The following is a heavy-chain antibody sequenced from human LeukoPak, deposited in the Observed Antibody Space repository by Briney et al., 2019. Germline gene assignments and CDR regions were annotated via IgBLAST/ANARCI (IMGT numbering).Heavy chain of an antibody. J-gene: IGHJ4*02. D-gene: IGHD2-15*01. CDR2: INGDGSEK. CDR3: ARARYCSSGNCYKDY. CDR1: GFTFGTYW. Sequence: GGSLRLSCAASGFTFGTYWMSWVRRAPGKGLKWVANINGDGSEKYFAGSVKGRFTISRDNARNSLFLQMNSLRAEDTAVYYCARARYCSSGNCYKDYWGQGSLVTVSS. V-gene: IGHV3-7*01.